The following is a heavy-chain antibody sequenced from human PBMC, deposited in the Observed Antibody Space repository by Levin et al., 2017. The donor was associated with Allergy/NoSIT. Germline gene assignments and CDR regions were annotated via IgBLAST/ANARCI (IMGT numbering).Heavy chain of an antibody. Sequence: GGSLRLSCAASGLTFSSHWMSWVRQAPGKGLEWVANIKDDGSDKDYVASVKGRFTISRDNDKNSLYLQMNSLRDEDTALYYCAKVGAYDYVWGSYRLSGVDYWGQGTLVTVSS. CDR1: GLTFSSHW. CDR3: AKVGAYDYVWGSYRLSGVDY. D-gene: IGHD3-16*02. J-gene: IGHJ4*02. CDR2: IKDDGSDK. V-gene: IGHV3-7*01.